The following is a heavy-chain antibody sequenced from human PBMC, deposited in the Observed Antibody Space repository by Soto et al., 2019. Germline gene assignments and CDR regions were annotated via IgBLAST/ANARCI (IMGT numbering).Heavy chain of an antibody. V-gene: IGHV3-23*01. CDR3: AKYGGAGGFDY. J-gene: IGHJ4*02. CDR1: GFTFSSYA. D-gene: IGHD1-26*01. CDR2: ISGSGGST. Sequence: EVQLLESGGGLVQPGGSLRLSCAASGFTFSSYAMSWVRQAPGKGLEWVSSISGSGGSTYYADSVRGRFTISRDNSRNSLYLEMSSLRAEDTAVYYCAKYGGAGGFDYWGQGTLVTVSS.